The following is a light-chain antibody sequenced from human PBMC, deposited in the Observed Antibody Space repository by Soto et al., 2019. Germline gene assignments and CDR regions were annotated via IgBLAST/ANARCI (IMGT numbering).Light chain of an antibody. CDR2: EVS. CDR3: LSYTSSGTYV. Sequence: QSALTQPASVSGSPGQSITISCTGTSSDVGNYKYVSWYQQHPGKAPKLIIYEVSNQPSGVSDRFSGSKSGNTASLTISGLQAEDETDYHCLSYTSSGTYVFGTGTKLTVL. J-gene: IGLJ1*01. V-gene: IGLV2-14*01. CDR1: SSDVGNYKY.